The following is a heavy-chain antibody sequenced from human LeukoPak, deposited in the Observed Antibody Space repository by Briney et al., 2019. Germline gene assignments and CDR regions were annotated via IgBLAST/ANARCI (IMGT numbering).Heavy chain of an antibody. CDR2: ISSSGSTI. V-gene: IGHV3-11*04. Sequence: GGSLRLSCAASGFTFSDYYMNWVRQAPGKGLEWVSYISSSGSTIYYADSVKGRFTISRDNAKNSLYLQMNSLRAEDTAVYYCATKMYSSDWFDPWGQGTLVTVSS. CDR3: ATKMYSSDWFDP. J-gene: IGHJ5*02. CDR1: GFTFSDYY. D-gene: IGHD6-19*01.